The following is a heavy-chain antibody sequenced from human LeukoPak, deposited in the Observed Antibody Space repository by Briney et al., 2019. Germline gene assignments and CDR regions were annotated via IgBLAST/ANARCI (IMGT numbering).Heavy chain of an antibody. CDR2: FYYSGST. V-gene: IGHV4-59*08. CDR3: ARHGTISSESYFDY. J-gene: IGHJ4*02. D-gene: IGHD1-14*01. CDR1: GGSVSSYC. Sequence: SETLSLTCTVSGGSVSSYCWSWIRQPPGKGLEWLGYFYYSGSTNYNPSLKSRVTGFVDTSKNQVSLRLSSVTAADTAVYYCARHGTISSESYFDYWGQGALVTVSS.